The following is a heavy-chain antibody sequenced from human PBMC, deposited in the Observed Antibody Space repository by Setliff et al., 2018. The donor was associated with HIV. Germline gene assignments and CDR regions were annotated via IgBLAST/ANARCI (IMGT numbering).Heavy chain of an antibody. V-gene: IGHV1-18*01. CDR1: GYTFTTYG. Sequence: ASVKVSCKPSGYTFTTYGLSWVRQAPGQGLEWMGWISTYSDETSYSQNLQGRLTMTTDTSTGTAYMELRSLRSDDTAVYYCARDLGYCSGGSCYSHFDYWGQGTLVTVSS. D-gene: IGHD2-15*01. CDR3: ARDLGYCSGGSCYSHFDY. CDR2: ISTYSDET. J-gene: IGHJ4*02.